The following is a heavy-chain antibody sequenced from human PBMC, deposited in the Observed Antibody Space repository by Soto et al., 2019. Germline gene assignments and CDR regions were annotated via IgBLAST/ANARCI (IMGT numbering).Heavy chain of an antibody. V-gene: IGHV3-11*01. J-gene: IGHJ3*02. CDR3: ARAYSDAFDI. Sequence: LSCAASGFTFRDYYMTWIRQAPGKGLEWVSYISSSGTGIYYPDSVKGRFTISRDNAKNALYLQMSSLRAEDTAVYYCARAYSDAFDIWGQGTMVTVSS. CDR2: ISSSGTGI. D-gene: IGHD2-15*01. CDR1: GFTFRDYY.